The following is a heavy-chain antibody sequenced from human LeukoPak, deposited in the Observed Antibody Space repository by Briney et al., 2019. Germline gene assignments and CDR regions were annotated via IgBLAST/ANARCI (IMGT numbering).Heavy chain of an antibody. CDR2: AWYDGRNK. J-gene: IGHJ4*02. CDR1: GMTVNA. CDR3: ARELFGSGSCPVY. V-gene: IGHV3-33*01. D-gene: IGHD3-10*01. Sequence: GTSLRLSCAASGMTVNAIHWVRQAPGNAREWVALAWYDGRNKYYADSAKGRYTISIDNSQNMEYIHMNSLRADDTAVYYCARELFGSGSCPVYWGRGPLVTVSS.